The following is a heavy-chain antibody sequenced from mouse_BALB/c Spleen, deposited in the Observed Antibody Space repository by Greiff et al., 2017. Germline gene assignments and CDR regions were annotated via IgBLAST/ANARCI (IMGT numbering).Heavy chain of an antibody. V-gene: IGHV1S22*01. CDR2: IYPGSGST. D-gene: IGHD2-2*01. Sequence: LQQPGSELVRPGASVKLSCKASGYTFTSYWMHWVKQRPGQGLEWIGNIYPGSGSTNYDEKFKSKATLTVDTSSSTAYMQLSSLTSEDSAVYYCTQWGYDRFACWGQGTLVTVAA. CDR3: TQWGYDRFAC. CDR1: GYTFTSYW. J-gene: IGHJ3*01.